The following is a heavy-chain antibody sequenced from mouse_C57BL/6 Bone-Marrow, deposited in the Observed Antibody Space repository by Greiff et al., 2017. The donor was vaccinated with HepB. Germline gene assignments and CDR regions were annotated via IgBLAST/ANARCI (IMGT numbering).Heavy chain of an antibody. V-gene: IGHV2-6*01. Sequence: VKVVESGPGLVAPSQSLSITCTVSGFSLTSYGVDWVRQSPGKGLEWLGVIWGVGSTNYNSALKSRLSISKDNSKSQVFLKMNSLQTDDTAMYYCARDYYGSSYYWYFDVWGTGTTVTVSS. CDR1: GFSLTSYG. CDR2: IWGVGST. J-gene: IGHJ1*03. CDR3: ARDYYGSSYYWYFDV. D-gene: IGHD1-1*01.